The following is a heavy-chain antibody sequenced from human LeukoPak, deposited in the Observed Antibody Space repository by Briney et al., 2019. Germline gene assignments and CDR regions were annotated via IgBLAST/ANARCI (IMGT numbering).Heavy chain of an antibody. V-gene: IGHV1-2*06. CDR1: GYTFTGYY. CDR3: AADGITIFVVVYGGCDY. D-gene: IGHD3-3*01. Sequence: ASVKVSCKASGYTFTGYYMHWVRQAPGQGLEWMGRINPNSGSTNYAQKFQGRVTMTRDTSISTAYMELSRLRSDDTAVYYCAADGITIFVVVYGGCDYWGQGTLVTASS. J-gene: IGHJ4*02. CDR2: INPNSGST.